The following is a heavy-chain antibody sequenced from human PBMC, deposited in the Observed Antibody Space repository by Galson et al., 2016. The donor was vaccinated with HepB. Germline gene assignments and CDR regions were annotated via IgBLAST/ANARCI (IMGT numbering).Heavy chain of an antibody. J-gene: IGHJ3*02. CDR3: ARRWKEMATITDAFDI. CDR2: IYSGGST. V-gene: IGHV3-53*01. Sequence: SLRLSCAASGFTVSSNYMSWVRQAPGKGLEWVSLIYSGGSTYYADSVKGRFTISRDNSKNTVHLQMNTLRAEDTAVYYCARRWKEMATITDAFDIWGQGTMVIVSS. CDR1: GFTVSSNY. D-gene: IGHD5-24*01.